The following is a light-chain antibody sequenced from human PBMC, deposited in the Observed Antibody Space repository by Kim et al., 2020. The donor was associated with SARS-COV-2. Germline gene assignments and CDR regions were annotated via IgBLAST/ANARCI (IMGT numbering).Light chain of an antibody. V-gene: IGKV1-39*01. CDR2: GAP. J-gene: IGKJ3*01. CDR1: QNISIF. CDR3: QQTYISPFT. Sequence: DIQLTQSPSSMSASVGDRVTITCRAGQNISIFLNWYQQKPGKAPKLLISGAPSLRSGVPSRFSGSGSGTDFTLTISSLQPEDFATYFCQQTYISPFTFGPGTKVDIK.